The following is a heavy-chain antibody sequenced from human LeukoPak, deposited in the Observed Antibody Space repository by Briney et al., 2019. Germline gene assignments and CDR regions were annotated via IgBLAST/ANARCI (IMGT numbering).Heavy chain of an antibody. V-gene: IGHV4-59*08. D-gene: IGHD1-26*01. J-gene: IGHJ5*02. CDR2: IYYSGSA. CDR3: ARHGPYLGRLGWFDP. CDR1: GGSISSYY. Sequence: PSETLSLTCTVSGGSISSYYWSWIRQPPGKGLEWIGYIYYSGSANYNPSLKSRVTISVDMSNNQFSLILSSVTAADTAVYYCARHGPYLGRLGWFDPWGQGTLVTVSS.